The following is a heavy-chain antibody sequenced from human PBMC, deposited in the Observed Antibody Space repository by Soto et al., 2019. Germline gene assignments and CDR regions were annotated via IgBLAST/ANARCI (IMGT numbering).Heavy chain of an antibody. D-gene: IGHD6-13*01. CDR1: GFTFSSYW. CDR2: INSDGSST. J-gene: IGHJ4*02. Sequence: EVQLVESGGVLVQPGGSLRLSCAASGFTFSSYWMHWVRQAPGKGLVWVSRINSDGSSTSYADYVKGRFTISRDNAKNTLYLQMNSLRAEDTAVYYCARGSGYSGIAAAGPDYWGQGTLVTVSS. V-gene: IGHV3-74*01. CDR3: ARGSGYSGIAAAGPDY.